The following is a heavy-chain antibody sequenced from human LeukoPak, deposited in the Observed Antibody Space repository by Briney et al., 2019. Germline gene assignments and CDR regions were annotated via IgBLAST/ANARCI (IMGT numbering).Heavy chain of an antibody. CDR2: IYYSGSGST. V-gene: IGHV4-59*01. Sequence: PSETLSLTCTVSGGSISNSYWSWIRQPPGKGLEWIGYIYYSGSGSTNYNPSLKSRVTISVDTSKNHSSLKLSSVTAADTAVYYCARLRPSGMGGGFDYWGQGTLVTVSS. D-gene: IGHD3-10*01. CDR1: GGSISNSY. CDR3: ARLRPSGMGGGFDY. J-gene: IGHJ4*02.